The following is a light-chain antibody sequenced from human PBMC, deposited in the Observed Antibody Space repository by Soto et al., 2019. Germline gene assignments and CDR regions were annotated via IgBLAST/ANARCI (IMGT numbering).Light chain of an antibody. CDR1: SRDVGSYNL. Sequence: QSVLTQPASVSGSPGQSITISCTGTSRDVGSYNLVSWYQHYPGKAPRVMIYEVSKRPSGVSDRFSGSRSGNTASLTISGLQAEDEADYYCCSYAGSSTLVFGGGTQLTVL. J-gene: IGLJ3*02. CDR2: EVS. CDR3: CSYAGSSTLV. V-gene: IGLV2-23*02.